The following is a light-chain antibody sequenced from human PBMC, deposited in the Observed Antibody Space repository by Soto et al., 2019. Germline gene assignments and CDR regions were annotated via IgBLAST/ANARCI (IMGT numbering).Light chain of an antibody. J-gene: IGKJ1*01. CDR1: QRVSSGY. V-gene: IGKV3-20*01. Sequence: EVVLTQSPGTLSLSPGERATLSCRASQRVSSGYLAWYQQKPGQAPRLLIYGASSRATGIPDRFSGRGSGTDFTLTISRLEPEDFAVYYCQQYGTSPWTFGQGTKVEI. CDR2: GAS. CDR3: QQYGTSPWT.